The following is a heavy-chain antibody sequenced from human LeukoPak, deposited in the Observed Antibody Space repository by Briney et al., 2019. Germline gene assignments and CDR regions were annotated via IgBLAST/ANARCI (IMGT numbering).Heavy chain of an antibody. V-gene: IGHV1-18*01. D-gene: IGHD3-3*01. Sequence: ASVKVSCKASRYTFTSYGITWVRQAPGQGVEWMGWICDYKAHTNSAQKFQGRLTLTTDTSTNTPYMELRSLRSDDTAVYYCARLRFLEWLWNIPADATRGYMDVWGKGTTVTVSS. J-gene: IGHJ6*03. CDR1: RYTFTSYG. CDR3: ARLRFLEWLWNIPADATRGYMDV. CDR2: ICDYKAHT.